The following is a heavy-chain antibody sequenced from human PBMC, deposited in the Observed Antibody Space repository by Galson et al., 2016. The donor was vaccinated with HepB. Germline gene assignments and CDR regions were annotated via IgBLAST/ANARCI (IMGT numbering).Heavy chain of an antibody. CDR1: GGSINSNRFY. CDR2: VYYSGST. Sequence: SETLSLTCTVSGGSINSNRFYWGWIRQPPGKGLECIGTVYYSGSTYYNPSLKSRVAISVDTSKNQFSLKLDSMTAADTAMYYCARLGGYSGNDLIPYWGQGTLVTVSS. CDR3: ARLGGYSGNDLIPY. D-gene: IGHD5-12*01. J-gene: IGHJ4*02. V-gene: IGHV4-39*01.